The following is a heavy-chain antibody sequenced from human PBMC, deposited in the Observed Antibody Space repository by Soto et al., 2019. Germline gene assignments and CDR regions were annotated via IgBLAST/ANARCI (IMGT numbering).Heavy chain of an antibody. CDR3: AKIYGNDPLYYGMDV. CDR1: GFSLTGYY. Sequence: ASVKVSCKASGFSLTGYYFHWIRAAPGQGLEWLGWINPNTGGTTYAQKFQGRVTLTWDTSINTAYMELSSLRPDDTAMYYCAKIYGNDPLYYGMDVWGQGTTVTVSS. D-gene: IGHD1-1*01. CDR2: INPNTGGT. J-gene: IGHJ6*02. V-gene: IGHV1-2*02.